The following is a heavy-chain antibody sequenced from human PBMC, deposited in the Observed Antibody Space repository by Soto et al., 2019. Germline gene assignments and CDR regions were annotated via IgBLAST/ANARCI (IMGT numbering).Heavy chain of an antibody. CDR3: ACQIPYGPKDQYYFDY. V-gene: IGHV3-48*02. Sequence: GGSLRLSCAASGFTFSSYSMNWVRQAPGKGLEWVSYISSSSSTIYYADSVKGRFTISRDNAKNSLYLQMNSLRDEDTAVYYCACQIPYGPKDQYYFDYWGQGTLVTVSS. D-gene: IGHD2-21*01. CDR1: GFTFSSYS. CDR2: ISSSSSTI. J-gene: IGHJ4*02.